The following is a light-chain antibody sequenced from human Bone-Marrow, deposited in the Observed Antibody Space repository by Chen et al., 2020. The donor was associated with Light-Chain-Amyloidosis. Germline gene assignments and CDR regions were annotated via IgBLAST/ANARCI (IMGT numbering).Light chain of an antibody. J-gene: IGLJ1*01. CDR2: EVT. CDR3: SSYTITNTLV. CDR1: SSDVGGDNH. Sequence: QSALPQPASVSGPPGPSIPISSPGTSSDVGGDNHVSWYQQHPDKAPKLMIYEVTNRPSWVPDRFSGSKSDNTASLTISGLQTEDEADYFCSSYTITNTLVFGSGTRVTVL. V-gene: IGLV2-14*01.